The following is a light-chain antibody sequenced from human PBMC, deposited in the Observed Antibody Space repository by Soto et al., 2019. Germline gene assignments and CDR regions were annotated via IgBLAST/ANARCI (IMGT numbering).Light chain of an antibody. CDR2: SNN. J-gene: IGLJ2*01. CDR3: AAWDDSLNGWV. Sequence: QSVLTQPPSASGTPGQRVTISCSGSSSNIGSNTVNWYQQLPGTAPKLLIYSNNQRPSGVPERFSGSKSGTSASLAISGLQSEDEADDYCAAWDDSLNGWVFGGGTQLTVL. CDR1: SSNIGSNT. V-gene: IGLV1-44*01.